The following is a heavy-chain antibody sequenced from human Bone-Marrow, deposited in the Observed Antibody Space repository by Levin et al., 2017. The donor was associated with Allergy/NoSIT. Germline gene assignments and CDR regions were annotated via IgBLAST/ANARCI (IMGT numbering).Heavy chain of an antibody. V-gene: IGHV3-7*01. CDR2: KKENGREI. J-gene: IGHJ4*02. CDR3: VTGRGDY. CDR1: GFSFSNSW. Sequence: PGGSLRLSCVGSGFSFSNSWVNWARQAPGKGLEWVAQKKENGREIYYGDSAKGRFTISRDDAKNSGYLQMNILRAEDTALYYCVTGRGDYWGQGTLVTVSS.